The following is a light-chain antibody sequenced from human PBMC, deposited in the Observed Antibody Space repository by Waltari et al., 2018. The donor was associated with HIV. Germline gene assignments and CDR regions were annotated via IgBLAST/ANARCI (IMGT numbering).Light chain of an antibody. CDR3: QVWDSSSNHAV. V-gene: IGLV3-21*02. CDR1: NIGSNS. J-gene: IGLJ3*02. Sequence: SYVLTQPPSVSVAPGQTARITCGGNNIGSNSANYYQQKPGQAPVLVVYDDTDRPSGIPERFSGSNSGNTATLTISRVEAGDEADYYCQVWDSSSNHAVFGGGTKLTVL. CDR2: DDT.